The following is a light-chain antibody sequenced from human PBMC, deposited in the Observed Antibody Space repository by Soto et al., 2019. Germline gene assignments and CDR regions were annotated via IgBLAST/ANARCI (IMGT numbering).Light chain of an antibody. CDR3: QHYNNWPPYT. J-gene: IGKJ2*01. CDR2: GAT. Sequence: EIVLTQSPATLSVSPGERDTLSCRASQSVNTNLAWYQQKPGQAPRLLIYGATTRSSNIPARFSGSGSGTEFTLTISSRQSEDFAVYYWQHYNNWPPYTFGQGTRLEIK. V-gene: IGKV3-15*01. CDR1: QSVNTN.